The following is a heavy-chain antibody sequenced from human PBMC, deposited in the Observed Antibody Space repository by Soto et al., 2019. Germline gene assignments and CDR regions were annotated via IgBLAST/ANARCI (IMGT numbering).Heavy chain of an antibody. CDR2: ISGSGYST. Sequence: EVQLLESGGGLVQPGGSLRLSCAASGFTFSSYAMSWVRQAPGKGLEWVSAISGSGYSTYYADSVKGRFTISRDNSKNTLYLPVNRLRAEDTVVYYCAKSDILHYFDWFQGGGYFGVWCRGTLVTVSS. CDR3: AKSDILHYFDWFQGGGYFGV. CDR1: GFTFSSYA. V-gene: IGHV3-23*01. D-gene: IGHD3-9*01. J-gene: IGHJ2*01.